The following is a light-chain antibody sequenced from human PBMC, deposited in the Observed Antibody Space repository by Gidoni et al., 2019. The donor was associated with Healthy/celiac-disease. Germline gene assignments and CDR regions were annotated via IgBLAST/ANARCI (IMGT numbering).Light chain of an antibody. Sequence: IQLTQSPSFLSASAGARVTVTCRASQGISSYLAWYQQKPGKAPKPLSYAASTLQSGVPSRFSGSGSGTEFTLTISSLQPEDFATYYCQQLNSYPWTFGQGTKVEIK. V-gene: IGKV1-9*01. J-gene: IGKJ1*01. CDR1: QGISSY. CDR2: AAS. CDR3: QQLNSYPWT.